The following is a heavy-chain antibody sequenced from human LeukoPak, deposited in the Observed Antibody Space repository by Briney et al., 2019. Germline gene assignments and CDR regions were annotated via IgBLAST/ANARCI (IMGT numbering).Heavy chain of an antibody. CDR3: ATLESSESLFDY. CDR2: MNPNSGNT. V-gene: IGHV1-8*01. Sequence: ASVKVSCKASGYTFTSYDINWVRHATGQGLEWMGWMNPNSGNTGYAQKFQGRVTMTRNTFISTAYMELSSLRSEDTAVYYCATLESSESLFDYWGQGTLVTVSS. CDR1: GYTFTSYD. D-gene: IGHD3-10*01. J-gene: IGHJ4*02.